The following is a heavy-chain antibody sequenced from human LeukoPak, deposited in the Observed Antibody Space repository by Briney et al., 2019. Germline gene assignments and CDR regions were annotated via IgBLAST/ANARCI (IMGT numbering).Heavy chain of an antibody. J-gene: IGHJ4*02. V-gene: IGHV7-4-1*02. Sequence: GASVKVSCKASGYTFTGYAMNWVRQAPGQGLEWMGWINTNTGNPTYAQGFTGRFVFSLGTSVSTAYLQISSLKAEDTAVYYCARVPANYYDSSGYSEGLYYFDYWGQGTLVTVSS. D-gene: IGHD3-22*01. CDR3: ARVPANYYDSSGYSEGLYYFDY. CDR2: INTNTGNP. CDR1: GYTFTGYA.